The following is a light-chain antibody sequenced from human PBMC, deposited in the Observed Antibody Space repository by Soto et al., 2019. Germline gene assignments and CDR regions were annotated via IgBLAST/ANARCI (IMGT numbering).Light chain of an antibody. J-gene: IGKJ5*01. Sequence: DIQMTQSPSTLSASVGDRVTITCRASQSISSWLAWYQQKPGKAPKLLIYKASSLESGVPSRFSGSGSGTEFTLTISSLQPDVATYYCQQYNSFPITFGQGTRLEIK. CDR1: QSISSW. V-gene: IGKV1-5*03. CDR3: QQYNSFPIT. CDR2: KAS.